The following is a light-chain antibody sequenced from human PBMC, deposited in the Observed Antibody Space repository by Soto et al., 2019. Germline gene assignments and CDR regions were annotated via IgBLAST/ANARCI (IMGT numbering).Light chain of an antibody. CDR2: GAS. Sequence: EIVLTQSPGTLSLSPGERATLSCRASQSVSSSYLGWYQQKPGQAPRLLIYGASSRATGIPDRFSGSGSGTDFTLTISRLEPEDFAVYYCQQDGGSSLYTFGQGTKLEIK. J-gene: IGKJ2*01. V-gene: IGKV3-20*01. CDR3: QQDGGSSLYT. CDR1: QSVSSSY.